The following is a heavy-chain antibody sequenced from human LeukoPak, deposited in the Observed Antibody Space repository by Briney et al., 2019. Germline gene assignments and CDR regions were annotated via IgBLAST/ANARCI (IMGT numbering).Heavy chain of an antibody. J-gene: IGHJ5*02. V-gene: IGHV3-23*01. D-gene: IGHD3-3*01. CDR2: INDDTP. CDR3: AKEHDLWHEEGNWFDT. Sequence: GGPLRLSCTTSGFSFNTFSMSWVRQAPGKGLEWVSAINDDTPYYTDSVKGRFTVSRDNPKDTLYLHLNSLRAEDTAIYYCAKEHDLWHEEGNWFDTWGQGVLVTVSS. CDR1: GFSFNTFS.